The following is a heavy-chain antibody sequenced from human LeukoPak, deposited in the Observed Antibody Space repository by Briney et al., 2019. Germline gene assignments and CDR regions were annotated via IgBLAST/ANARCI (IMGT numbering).Heavy chain of an antibody. V-gene: IGHV3-33*01. CDR1: GFTFSSYG. CDR3: ASGSYYYDSSGRLNY. J-gene: IGHJ4*02. D-gene: IGHD3-22*01. Sequence: GGSLRLSCAASGFTFSSYGMHWVRQAPGKGLEWVAVIWYDGSNKYYADSVKGRFTISRDNSKNTLYLQMNSLRAEDTAVYYCASGSYYYDSSGRLNYWDQGTLVTVSS. CDR2: IWYDGSNK.